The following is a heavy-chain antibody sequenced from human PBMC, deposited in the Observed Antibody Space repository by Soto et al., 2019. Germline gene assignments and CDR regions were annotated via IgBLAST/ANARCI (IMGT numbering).Heavy chain of an antibody. CDR2: IYYTGST. V-gene: IGHV4-31*03. D-gene: IGHD3-10*01. J-gene: IGHJ6*02. Sequence: SETLSLTCTVSGGSISSGNYHWSWIRRHPGKGLEWLGYIYYTGSTYYNPSLKSRVTISSDTSKNQFSLRLSSVTAADTAVYYCARDGGYYGSGSWTRSSYGMDVWGRGTTVTVSS. CDR1: GGSISSGNYH. CDR3: ARDGGYYGSGSWTRSSYGMDV.